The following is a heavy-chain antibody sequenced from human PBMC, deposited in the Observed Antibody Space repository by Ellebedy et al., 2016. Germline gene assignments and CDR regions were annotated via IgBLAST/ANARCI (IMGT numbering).Heavy chain of an antibody. Sequence: GGSLRLSCAASGFTFSNAWMNWVRQAPGKGLEWFGRIKSKTDGGAADYAAPVKGRFIITRDDSKNTLTLQMNSLKTEDTAVYFCTKAYRYNYDSVWGQGTLVTVSS. CDR1: GFTFSNAW. CDR2: IKSKTDGGAA. D-gene: IGHD5-18*01. V-gene: IGHV3-15*01. CDR3: TKAYRYNYDSV. J-gene: IGHJ4*02.